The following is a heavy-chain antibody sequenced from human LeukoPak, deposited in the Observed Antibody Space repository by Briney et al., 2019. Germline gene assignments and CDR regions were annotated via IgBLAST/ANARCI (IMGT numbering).Heavy chain of an antibody. J-gene: IGHJ3*02. CDR1: KFTFSNYW. D-gene: IGHD2-15*01. CDR2: IKSDGSTT. Sequence: PGGSLRLSCAASKFTFSNYWMHWVRQAPGKGLVWVSRIKSDGSTTYYAESVKGRFTISRDTAKNTLYLQMDSLRAEDTAVYYCARATLNTRNAFDIWGQGTMFTVSS. CDR3: ARATLNTRNAFDI. V-gene: IGHV3-74*01.